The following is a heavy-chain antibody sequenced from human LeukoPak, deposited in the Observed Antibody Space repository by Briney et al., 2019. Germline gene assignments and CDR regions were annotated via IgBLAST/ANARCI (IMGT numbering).Heavy chain of an antibody. Sequence: SDTLSLTCAVSGGSICNSYCSWARQPPGKELEFIGYISTGGDINYNPSLRSRATMSINLSNNQLTLTLTSVTTADTAVYFCVRGPGRGYDNEPWGQGSLVTVSS. D-gene: IGHD3-9*01. J-gene: IGHJ5*02. CDR2: ISTGGDI. V-gene: IGHV4-4*08. CDR3: VRGPGRGYDNEP. CDR1: GGSICNSY.